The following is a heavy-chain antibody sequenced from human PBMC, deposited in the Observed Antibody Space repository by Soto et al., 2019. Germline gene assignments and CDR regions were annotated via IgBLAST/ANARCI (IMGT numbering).Heavy chain of an antibody. J-gene: IGHJ4*02. CDR3: ARDLAAANY. Sequence: ASVKVSCKASGYTFTSSYVHWVRQAPGQGLEWMAIINSNGGSTNYAQKFQGRVTVTRDTSTSTVFMELSSLQSEDTAVYYCARDLAAANYWGQGTLVTVSS. CDR1: GYTFTSSY. V-gene: IGHV1-46*01. CDR2: INSNGGST. D-gene: IGHD6-25*01.